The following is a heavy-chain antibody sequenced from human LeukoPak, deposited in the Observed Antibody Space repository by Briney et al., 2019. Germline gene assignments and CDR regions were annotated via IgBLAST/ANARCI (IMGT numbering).Heavy chain of an antibody. CDR2: ITAYNGNR. CDR1: GGTFNSYA. D-gene: IGHD1-1*01. J-gene: IGHJ4*01. V-gene: IGHV1-18*01. Sequence: ASVKVSCKAPGGTFNSYAISWVRQAPGQGLEWMGWITAYNGNRLYAQRFQGRITLTTDTSTSTSYMELRSLEYDDTAIYYCARDNDKVVDHWGQGTLVTVSS. CDR3: ARDNDKVVDH.